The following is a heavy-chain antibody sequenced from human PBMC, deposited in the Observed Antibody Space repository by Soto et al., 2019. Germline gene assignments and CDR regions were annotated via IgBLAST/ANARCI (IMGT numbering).Heavy chain of an antibody. J-gene: IGHJ5*02. CDR2: IKQDGSEK. V-gene: IGHV3-7*05. CDR3: ARDAVKDLFGVVIPNWFDP. D-gene: IGHD3-3*01. CDR1: GFTFSSYW. Sequence: GGSLGLSCAASGFTFSSYWISWVRQAPGKGLEWVANIKQDGSEKYYVDSVKGRFTISRDNAKNSLYLQMNSLRAEDTAVYYCARDAVKDLFGVVIPNWFDPWGQGTLVTVSS.